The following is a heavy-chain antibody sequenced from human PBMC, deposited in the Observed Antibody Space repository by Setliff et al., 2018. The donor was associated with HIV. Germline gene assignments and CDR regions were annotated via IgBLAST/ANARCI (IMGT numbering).Heavy chain of an antibody. CDR3: ARDPYCSGDGCFRYYQH. CDR2: IYFSGRT. D-gene: IGHD2-15*01. CDR1: GDSFSIHY. Sequence: PSETLSLTCSVSGDSFSIHYWNWIRQPAGKGLEWIGRIYFSGRTNYNPSLKSRIKMSIDTSKNQFSLNLSSVTAADTAIYFCARDPYCSGDGCFRYYQHWGRGTLVTVSS. J-gene: IGHJ1*01. V-gene: IGHV4-4*07.